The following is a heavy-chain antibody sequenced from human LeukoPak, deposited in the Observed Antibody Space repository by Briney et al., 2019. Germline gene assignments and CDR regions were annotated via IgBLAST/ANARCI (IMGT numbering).Heavy chain of an antibody. J-gene: IGHJ3*02. Sequence: PSEXLSLTCTVSGGSISSYYWSWLRQPPGKGLEWIGYIYYSGSTNYNPSLTSRVTISVDTSKNQFSLKLSSVTAADTAVYYCARDYYDSSGYDAFDIWGQGTMVTVSS. CDR1: GGSISSYY. V-gene: IGHV4-59*01. CDR2: IYYSGST. D-gene: IGHD3-22*01. CDR3: ARDYYDSSGYDAFDI.